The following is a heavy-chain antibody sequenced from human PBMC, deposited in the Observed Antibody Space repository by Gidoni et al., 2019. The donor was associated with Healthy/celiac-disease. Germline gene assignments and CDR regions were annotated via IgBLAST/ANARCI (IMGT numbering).Heavy chain of an antibody. CDR3: ARIVKGGSGWYSGLFYYGMDV. D-gene: IGHD6-19*01. CDR1: GGSFSGYY. V-gene: IGHV4-34*01. Sequence: QVQLQQWGAGLLKPSASLSLTCAVYGGSFSGYYWSWIRQPPGKGLEWIGEINHSGSTNYNPSLKSRVTISVDTSKNQFSLKLSSVTAADTAVYYCARIVKGGSGWYSGLFYYGMDVWGQGTTVTVSS. J-gene: IGHJ6*02. CDR2: INHSGST.